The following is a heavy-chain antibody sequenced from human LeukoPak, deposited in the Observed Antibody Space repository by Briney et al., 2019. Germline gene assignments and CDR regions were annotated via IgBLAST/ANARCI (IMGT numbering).Heavy chain of an antibody. D-gene: IGHD2-15*01. Sequence: GGSLRLSCEVSGFTFSSYAMNWVRQAPGKGLEWVSAISDSGGSTYYADSAKGRFTISRDNSKNTLYLQMNSLRVEDTAVYNCARQLGYCSGGRCYFDFWGQGTLVTVSS. CDR3: ARQLGYCSGGRCYFDF. CDR2: ISDSGGST. V-gene: IGHV3-23*01. J-gene: IGHJ4*02. CDR1: GFTFSSYA.